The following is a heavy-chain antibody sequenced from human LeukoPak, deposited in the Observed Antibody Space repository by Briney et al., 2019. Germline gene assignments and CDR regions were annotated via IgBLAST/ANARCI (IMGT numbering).Heavy chain of an antibody. CDR1: GFTFSSHA. CDR3: AKNTSGTYLDY. D-gene: IGHD1-26*01. CDR2: ISTSGVST. V-gene: IGHV3-23*01. Sequence: GGSLRLSCAASGFTFSSHAMSRVRQAPGKGLEWVSSISTSGVSTNYADSVKGRFTISRDNSKSMVYLQMNSLRAEDTAVYYCAKNTSGTYLDYWGQGILVTVSS. J-gene: IGHJ4*02.